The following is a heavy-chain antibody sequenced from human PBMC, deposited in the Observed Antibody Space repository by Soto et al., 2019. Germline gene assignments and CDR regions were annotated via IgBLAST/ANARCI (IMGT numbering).Heavy chain of an antibody. CDR3: ARVERGTATTVVDAFDI. CDR2: MSHSGGT. CDR1: GGFVSSGSYY. J-gene: IGHJ3*02. Sequence: QVQLQQWGAGLLKPSETLSLTCAVYGGFVSSGSYYWSWIRQPPGKGLEWIGVMSHSGGTHFNPSRKSRVTISVDTSKNQFSLKMSSVTAADTALYYCARVERGTATTVVDAFDIWGPGTMVTVSS. V-gene: IGHV4-34*01. D-gene: IGHD1-1*01.